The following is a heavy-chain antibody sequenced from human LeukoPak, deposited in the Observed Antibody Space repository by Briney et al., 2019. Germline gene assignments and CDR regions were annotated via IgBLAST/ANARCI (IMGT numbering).Heavy chain of an antibody. D-gene: IGHD1-7*01. CDR3: ARSTGGQPITGTTFIRDYMDV. CDR1: GFTFGSHA. CDR2: RWFDGTYK. V-gene: IGHV3-33*01. J-gene: IGHJ6*03. Sequence: GGSLRLSCAPSGFTFGSHAMHWVRQAPGKGLEWVAIRWFDGTYKYYVYSVNGRFTVSRDNSYNMLYMEVSSLRAEDTAVYYCARSTGGQPITGTTFIRDYMDVWGKGTTVTVSS.